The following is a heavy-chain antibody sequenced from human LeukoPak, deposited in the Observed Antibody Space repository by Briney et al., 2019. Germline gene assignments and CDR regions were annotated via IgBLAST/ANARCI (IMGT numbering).Heavy chain of an antibody. CDR3: ARLVLNYDFWSGYYTTLFDY. J-gene: IGHJ4*02. CDR2: IYYSGST. V-gene: IGHV4-30-4*08. CDR1: GGSISSGDYY. Sequence: SETLSLTCTVSGGSISSGDYYWSWIRQPPGKGPEWIGYIYYSGSTYYNPSLKSRVTISVDTSKNQFSLKLSSVTAAGTAVYYCARLVLNYDFWSGYYTTLFDYWGQGTLVTVSS. D-gene: IGHD3-3*01.